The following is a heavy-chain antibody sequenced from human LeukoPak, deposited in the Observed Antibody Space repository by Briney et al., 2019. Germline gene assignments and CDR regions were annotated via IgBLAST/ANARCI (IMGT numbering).Heavy chain of an antibody. D-gene: IGHD3-10*01. Sequence: PSETLSLTCTVSGDSISSGDYFWGWIRQPPGKGLEWIGNIRNSGSTYYDPSLKSRVAISMDRPMSQFSLTVTSVTAVDTAVYYCARFDASLAHISGSFPDYWGQGTLVTVSS. CDR2: IRNSGST. CDR3: ARFDASLAHISGSFPDY. J-gene: IGHJ4*02. V-gene: IGHV4-39*01. CDR1: GDSISSGDYF.